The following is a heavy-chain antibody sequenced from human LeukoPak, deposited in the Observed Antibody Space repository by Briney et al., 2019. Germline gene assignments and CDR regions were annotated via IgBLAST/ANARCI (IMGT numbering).Heavy chain of an antibody. CDR3: ASPYYYDGSSYYHFFDH. Sequence: GGSLRLSCAASGFTFSDYYMSWIRQAPGKGLEWVSYISSSGSTIYYADSVKGRFTISRDNSRNTLYLQMNNLRTEDTAVYYCASPYYYDGSSYYHFFDHWGQGTLVTVSS. CDR2: ISSSGSTI. CDR1: GFTFSDYY. V-gene: IGHV3-11*04. D-gene: IGHD3-22*01. J-gene: IGHJ4*02.